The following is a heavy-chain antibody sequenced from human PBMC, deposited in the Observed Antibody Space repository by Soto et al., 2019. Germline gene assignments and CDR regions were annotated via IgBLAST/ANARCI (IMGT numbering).Heavy chain of an antibody. Sequence: SETLSLTCTVSGCSISSSSYYWCWILQPPGKGLEWIGSIYYSGSTYYNPSLKSRVTISVDTSKNQFSLKLSSVTAADTAVYYCARPRGSGSSNFDYWGQGTLVTVSS. CDR1: GCSISSSSYY. D-gene: IGHD3-10*01. CDR3: ARPRGSGSSNFDY. J-gene: IGHJ4*02. CDR2: IYYSGST. V-gene: IGHV4-39*01.